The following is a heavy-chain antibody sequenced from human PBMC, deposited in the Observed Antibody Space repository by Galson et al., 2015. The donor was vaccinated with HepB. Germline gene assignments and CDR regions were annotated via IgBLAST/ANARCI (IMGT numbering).Heavy chain of an antibody. D-gene: IGHD3-10*01. J-gene: IGHJ3*02. V-gene: IGHV3-30*04. CDR3: ARPHLWFGEPGDSFDM. CDR1: GLIFSNYA. CDR2: VSHDGTNK. Sequence: SLRLSCAASGLIFSNYAMHWVRQAPGKGLEWVAVVSHDGTNKFYADSVKDRFSISRDNSKSTLYLEMSSLRAEDTAVYYCARPHLWFGEPGDSFDMWGQGTVVTVSS.